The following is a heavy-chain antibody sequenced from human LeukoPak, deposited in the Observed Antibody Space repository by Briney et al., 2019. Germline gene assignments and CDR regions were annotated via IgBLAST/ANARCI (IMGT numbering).Heavy chain of an antibody. V-gene: IGHV3-23*01. CDR3: AKGEGWQQPYYYYMDV. CDR1: GFTFRSYD. J-gene: IGHJ6*03. CDR2: ISGSGGST. D-gene: IGHD6-13*01. Sequence: GGTPRLSCAASGFTFRSYDMSWVRQAPGKGLEWVSGISGSGGSTYYADSVKGRFTISRDNSNNTVYLQMNSLRADDTAVYYCAKGEGWQQPYYYYMDVWGKGTTVTISS.